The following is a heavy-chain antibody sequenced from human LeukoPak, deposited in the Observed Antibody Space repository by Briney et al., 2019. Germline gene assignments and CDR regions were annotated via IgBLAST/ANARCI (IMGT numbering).Heavy chain of an antibody. D-gene: IGHD5-12*01. CDR3: ARSGATIWGTFDY. Sequence: SETLSLTCAVYGGSFSGYYWSWIRQPPGKGLEWVGEINHSGSTNYNPSLKSRVTISVDTSENQFSLKLSSVTAADTAVYYCARSGATIWGTFDYWGQGTLVTVSS. J-gene: IGHJ4*02. CDR1: GGSFSGYY. V-gene: IGHV4-34*01. CDR2: INHSGST.